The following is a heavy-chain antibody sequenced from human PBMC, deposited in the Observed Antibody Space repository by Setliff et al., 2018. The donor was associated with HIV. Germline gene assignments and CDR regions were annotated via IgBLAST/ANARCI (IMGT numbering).Heavy chain of an antibody. CDR3: ARVGRDDYYYAMDV. D-gene: IGHD3-10*01. J-gene: IGHJ6*02. V-gene: IGHV4-30-2*01. CDR2: IFHSGST. CDR1: GASISSGGYS. Sequence: SETLSLTCAVSGASISSGGYSWTWIRQPPGKGLEWIGYIFHSGSTYSHPSLKSRVTISVDKSKNQFSPNLSSVTAADTAVYYCARVGRDDYYYAMDVWGQGTTVTVSS.